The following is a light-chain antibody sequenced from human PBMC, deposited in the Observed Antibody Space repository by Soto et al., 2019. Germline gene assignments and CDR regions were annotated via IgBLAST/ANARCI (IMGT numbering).Light chain of an antibody. CDR1: QSVSSNY. Sequence: LKKSPGAVSLYPGERARLSCRASQSVSSNYFAWYQQKPGQAPRLLIYGISSRATGIPDRFSGSGSGTDFSLTISRLEPEDFAVHYCQQYGISPRTFGQGTKV. V-gene: IGKV3-20*01. CDR2: GIS. J-gene: IGKJ1*01. CDR3: QQYGISPRT.